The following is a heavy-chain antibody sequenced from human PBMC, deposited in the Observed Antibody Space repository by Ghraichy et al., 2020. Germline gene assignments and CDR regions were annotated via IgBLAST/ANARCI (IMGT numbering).Heavy chain of an antibody. D-gene: IGHD3-9*01. CDR2: IKQDGSEK. J-gene: IGHJ4*02. CDR3: ARDDILTGYKIFDY. V-gene: IGHV3-7*03. Sequence: GGSLRLSCAASGFTFSSYWMSWVRQAPGKGLEWVANIKQDGSEKYYVDYVKGRFTISRDNAKNSLYLQMNSLRAEDTAVYYCARDDILTGYKIFDYWGQGTLVTVSS. CDR1: GFTFSSYW.